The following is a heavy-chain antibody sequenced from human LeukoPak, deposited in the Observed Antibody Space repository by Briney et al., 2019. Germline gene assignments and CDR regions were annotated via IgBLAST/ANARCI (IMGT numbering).Heavy chain of an antibody. CDR1: GFTFNSYA. Sequence: GGSLRLSCAASGFTFNSYAMSWVRQAPGKGLEWVSGISWNSGSIGYADSVKGRFTISRDNAKNSLYLQMNSLRAEDTALYYCAKDLHGTDYWGQGTLVTVSS. CDR3: AKDLHGTDY. J-gene: IGHJ4*02. V-gene: IGHV3-9*01. CDR2: ISWNSGSI.